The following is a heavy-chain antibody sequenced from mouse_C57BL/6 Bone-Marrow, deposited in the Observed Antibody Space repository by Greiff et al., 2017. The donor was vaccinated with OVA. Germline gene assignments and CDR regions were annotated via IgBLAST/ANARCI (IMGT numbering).Heavy chain of an antibody. V-gene: IGHV5-6*01. CDR2: ISSGGSYT. J-gene: IGHJ3*01. D-gene: IGHD3-2*01. Sequence: EVKLVESGGDLVQPGGSLTLSCAASGFTFSSYGMSWVRQTPDKRLEWVATISSGGSYTYYPARVKGRFTISRDNAKNTLYLQMSSLKAEDTAMYYCARHDSRFAYWGQGTLVTVSA. CDR3: ARHDSRFAY. CDR1: GFTFSSYG.